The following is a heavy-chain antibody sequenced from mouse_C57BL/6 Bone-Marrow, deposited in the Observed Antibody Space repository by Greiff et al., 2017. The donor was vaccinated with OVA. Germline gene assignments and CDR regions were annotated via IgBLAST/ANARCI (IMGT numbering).Heavy chain of an antibody. V-gene: IGHV1-82*01. CDR1: GYAFSSSW. CDR3: ARPYYYGSSPYFDY. J-gene: IGHJ2*01. CDR2: IYPGDGDT. D-gene: IGHD1-1*01. Sequence: VKLMESGPELVKPGASVKISCKASGYAFSSSWMNWVKQRPGKGLEWIGRIYPGDGDTNYNGKFKGKATLTADKSSSTAYMQLSSLTSEDSAVYFCARPYYYGSSPYFDYWGQGTTLTVSS.